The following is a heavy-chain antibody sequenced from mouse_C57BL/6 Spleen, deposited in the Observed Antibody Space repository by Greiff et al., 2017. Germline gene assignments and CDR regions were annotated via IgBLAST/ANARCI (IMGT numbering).Heavy chain of an antibody. V-gene: IGHV5-2*01. CDR2: ITSDGGST. Sequence: EVMLVESGGGLVQPGESLKLSCESNEYEFPSHDMSCVRKTPEKRLELVAAITSDGGSTYYPDTMESRFIISRDNTMKTLYLQVSRLRCEDTALDYCARQDDYGGFAYWGQGTLVTVSA. J-gene: IGHJ3*01. D-gene: IGHD2-4*01. CDR3: ARQDDYGGFAY. CDR1: EYEFPSHD.